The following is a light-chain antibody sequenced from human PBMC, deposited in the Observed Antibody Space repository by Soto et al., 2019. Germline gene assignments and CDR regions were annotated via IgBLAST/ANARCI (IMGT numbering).Light chain of an antibody. J-gene: IGKJ4*01. CDR3: QKYNSAPLT. CDR2: AAS. CDR1: QGISNY. V-gene: IGKV1-27*01. Sequence: DIQMTQSPSSLSATIGDRVTITCRASQGISNYFAWYQQKPGKVPKLLIYAASTLQSGVPSRFSGSGSGTDFTLTISSLQHEDVATYYCQKYNSAPLTFGGGTRVEIK.